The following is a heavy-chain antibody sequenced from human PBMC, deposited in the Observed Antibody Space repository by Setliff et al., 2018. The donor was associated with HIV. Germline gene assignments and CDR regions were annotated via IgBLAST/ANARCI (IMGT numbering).Heavy chain of an antibody. V-gene: IGHV4-34*01. D-gene: IGHD6-19*01. CDR2: VTHSGRT. J-gene: IGHJ4*02. Sequence: SETLSLTCAVYGGSFSGYYWSWIRQPPGKGLEWIREVTHSGRTNYNPSLESRVTTSVDTSKKQFSLRLTSVTAADTAVYYCARGVRDNSGWSSYYFDYWGQGTLVTV. CDR1: GGSFSGYY. CDR3: ARGVRDNSGWSSYYFDY.